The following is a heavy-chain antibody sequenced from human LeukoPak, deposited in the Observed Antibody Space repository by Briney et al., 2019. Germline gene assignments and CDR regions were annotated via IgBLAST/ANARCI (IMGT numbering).Heavy chain of an antibody. CDR3: ARGGQRKRGYYDSSGALEH. CDR2: IGGSGGST. Sequence: PGGSLRLSCAASGFTFSSYAMSWVRQAPGKGLEWVSAIGGSGGSTYYADSVKGRFTISRDNAKNSLYLQMNSLRDEDTAVYYCARGGQRKRGYYDSSGALEHWGQGTLATVSS. J-gene: IGHJ1*01. CDR1: GFTFSSYA. V-gene: IGHV3-23*01. D-gene: IGHD3-22*01.